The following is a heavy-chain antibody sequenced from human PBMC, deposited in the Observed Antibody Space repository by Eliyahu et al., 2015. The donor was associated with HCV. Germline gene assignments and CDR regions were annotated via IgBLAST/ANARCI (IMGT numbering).Heavy chain of an antibody. V-gene: IGHV3-30*04. Sequence: QEQLVESGGRVVQPGTSLTLXCAASGFPFSGSAMHWVRQAPGKGLEWLGGISSDGTRTKYIDSVKDRFTISRHNSRNTLSLRMYSLTADDTALYYCARDGGVTWRKEFNWYFDLWGRGTLISVSS. CDR3: ARDGGVTWRKEFNWYFDL. CDR1: GFPFSGSA. CDR2: ISSDGTRT. D-gene: IGHD2-21*02. J-gene: IGHJ2*01.